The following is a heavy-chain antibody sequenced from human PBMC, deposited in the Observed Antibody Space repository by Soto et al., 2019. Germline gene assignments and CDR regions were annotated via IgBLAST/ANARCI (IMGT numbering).Heavy chain of an antibody. Sequence: PSETLSLTCTVSGGSISSYYWSWIRQPPGKGLEWIGYIYYSGSTNYNPSLKSRVTISVDTSKNQFSLKLSSVTAADTAGYYCARGGGSYYYYGMDVWGQGTTVTVSS. V-gene: IGHV4-59*01. D-gene: IGHD1-26*01. CDR2: IYYSGST. J-gene: IGHJ6*02. CDR3: ARGGGSYYYYGMDV. CDR1: GGSISSYY.